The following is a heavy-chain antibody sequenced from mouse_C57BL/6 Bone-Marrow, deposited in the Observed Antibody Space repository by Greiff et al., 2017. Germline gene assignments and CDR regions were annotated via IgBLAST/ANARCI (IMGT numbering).Heavy chain of an antibody. CDR2: IDPSDSYT. CDR1: GYTFTSYW. CDR3: ARAELYRNFDV. J-gene: IGHJ1*03. V-gene: IGHV1-69*01. Sequence: QVQLKQPGAELVMPGASVKLSCKASGYTFTSYWMHWVKQRPGHGLAWIGEIDPSDSYTNYNQKFKGKSPFTVDTSASTAYMQLSSLTSEDSAVYYCARAELYRNFDVGGTGTTVTVSA.